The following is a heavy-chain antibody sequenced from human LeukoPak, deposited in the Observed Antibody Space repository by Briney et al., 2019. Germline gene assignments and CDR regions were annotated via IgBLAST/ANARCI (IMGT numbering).Heavy chain of an antibody. J-gene: IGHJ5*02. D-gene: IGHD6-13*01. CDR1: GGSISSSSYY. V-gene: IGHV4-39*01. CDR3: ARGRAAAGRGWFDP. CDR2: IYYSGST. Sequence: PSETLSLTCPVSGGSISSSSYYWGWIRQPPGKGLEWIGSIYYSGSTYYNPSLKSRVTISVDTSKNQFSLKLSSVTAADTAVYYCARGRAAAGRGWFDPWGQGTLVTVSS.